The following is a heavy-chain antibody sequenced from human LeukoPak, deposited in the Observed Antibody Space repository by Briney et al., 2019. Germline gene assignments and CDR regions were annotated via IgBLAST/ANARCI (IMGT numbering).Heavy chain of an antibody. V-gene: IGHV1-69*06. CDR2: IIPIFGTA. CDR1: GGTFSSYA. CDR3: AREDYDSSVPDY. J-gene: IGHJ4*02. Sequence: GASVKVSCKASGGTFSSYAISWVRQAPGQGLEWMGGIIPIFGTANYAQKFQGRVTITADKSTSTAYMELSSLRSDDTAVYYCAREDYDSSVPDYWGQGTLVTVSS. D-gene: IGHD3-22*01.